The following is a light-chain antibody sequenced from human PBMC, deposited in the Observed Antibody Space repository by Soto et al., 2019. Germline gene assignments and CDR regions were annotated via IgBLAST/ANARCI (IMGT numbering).Light chain of an antibody. V-gene: IGKV4-1*01. CDR1: QSLLYRSTNNNY. CDR3: QQYYTPQIT. CDR2: WAS. J-gene: IGKJ4*01. Sequence: DIVLTQFPDSLTLSLGETATIKCKSSQSLLYRSTNNNYLAWYQQKPGQSPKVIMYWASTRASGVPDRFSCSGYWTDFTLTIRNLQPEDGAVYYCQQYYTPQITFGVGTKV.